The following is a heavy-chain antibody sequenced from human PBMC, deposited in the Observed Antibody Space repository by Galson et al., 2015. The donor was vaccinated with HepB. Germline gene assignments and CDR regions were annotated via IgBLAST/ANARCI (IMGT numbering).Heavy chain of an antibody. CDR3: ATARYSTSPPDN. CDR2: ISGYNGNT. J-gene: IGHJ4*02. Sequence: SVKVSCKASGYTFTKFGISWVRQAPGQGLGWMAWISGYNGNTNYAQKFQGRVTMTTDTSTSTAYMELRSLTSDDTAVYYCATARYSTSPPDNWGQGTLVTVSS. D-gene: IGHD6-6*01. CDR1: GYTFTKFG. V-gene: IGHV1-18*01.